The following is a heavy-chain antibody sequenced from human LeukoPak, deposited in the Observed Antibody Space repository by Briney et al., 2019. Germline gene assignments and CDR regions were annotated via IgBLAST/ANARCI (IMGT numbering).Heavy chain of an antibody. CDR3: ARGAYCGGDCFYYFDY. CDR2: IYYSGST. V-gene: IGHV4-59*01. Sequence: SETLSLTCTVSGDSISNYYWNWIRQPPGKGLEWIGYIYYSGSTKYNPSLKSRVTISVDTSKNQFSLKLSYVTAADTAVYYCARGAYCGGDCFYYFDYWGQGTLVTVSS. D-gene: IGHD2-21*01. CDR1: GDSISNYY. J-gene: IGHJ4*02.